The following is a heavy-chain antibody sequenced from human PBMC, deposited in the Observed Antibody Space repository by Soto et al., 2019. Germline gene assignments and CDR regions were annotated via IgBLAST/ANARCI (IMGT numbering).Heavy chain of an antibody. CDR2: SRNKANSFST. CDR3: TRMAYNDGPGDY. J-gene: IGHJ4*02. Sequence: EVQLVESGGGLVQPGGSLRLSCEVSGFTFSDHSMVWVRQAPGKGLEWVGRSRNKANSFSTAYAPSVKGSFTISRDDAKSSLYLQMNSRKIDDTAVYYCTRMAYNDGPGDYGGQGTRVTASS. V-gene: IGHV3-72*01. CDR1: GFTFSDHS. D-gene: IGHD3-16*01.